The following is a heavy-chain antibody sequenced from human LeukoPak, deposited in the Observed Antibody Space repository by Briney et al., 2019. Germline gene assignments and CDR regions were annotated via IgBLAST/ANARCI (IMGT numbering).Heavy chain of an antibody. Sequence: GASVKVSCKDSVYPFTSYGISWVRQAPGQGLEWMGWISAYNGNTNYAQKLQGRVTMTTDTSTSTAYMELRSLRSDDTAVYYCALYGDYQAEYFQHWGQGTLVTVSS. D-gene: IGHD4-17*01. J-gene: IGHJ1*01. V-gene: IGHV1-18*01. CDR3: ALYGDYQAEYFQH. CDR1: VYPFTSYG. CDR2: ISAYNGNT.